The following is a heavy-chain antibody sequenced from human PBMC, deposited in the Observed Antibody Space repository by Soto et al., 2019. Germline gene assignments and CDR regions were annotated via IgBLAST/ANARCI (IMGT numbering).Heavy chain of an antibody. J-gene: IGHJ4*02. CDR1: GYTFSNFG. CDR2: ISPYNGNT. Sequence: QVQLVQSGGEVKKPGASVKVSCKASGYTFSNFGLSWVRQAPGQGLELMGWISPYNGNTNYAQKLQGRLTMTTDTSTSTAYMEVRSLRSDDTAVYYCARDRLGVSVTGGGFDSWGQGTLVTVSS. V-gene: IGHV1-18*01. CDR3: ARDRLGVSVTGGGFDS. D-gene: IGHD2-8*01.